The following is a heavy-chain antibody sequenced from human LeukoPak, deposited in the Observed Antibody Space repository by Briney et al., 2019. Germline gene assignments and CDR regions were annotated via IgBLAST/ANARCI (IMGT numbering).Heavy chain of an antibody. V-gene: IGHV4-30-2*01. CDR2: IYHSGST. CDR3: ARRFLDSYFDY. CDR1: GGSISSGGYS. Sequence: SETLSLTCAVSGGSISSGGYSWSWIRQPPGKGLEWIGYIYHSGSTYYNPSLKSRVTISVDRSKNQFSLKLSSVTAADTAVYYCARRFLDSYFDYWGQGTLVTVSS. J-gene: IGHJ4*02. D-gene: IGHD3/OR15-3a*01.